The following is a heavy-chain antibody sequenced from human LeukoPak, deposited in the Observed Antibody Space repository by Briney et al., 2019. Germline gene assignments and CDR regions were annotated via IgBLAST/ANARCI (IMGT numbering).Heavy chain of an antibody. V-gene: IGHV3-23*01. CDR2: ISGTGGTT. CDR1: GFTFSSYA. CDR3: AKVRTLTFYPPES. J-gene: IGHJ4*02. Sequence: GSLRLSCAASGFTFSSYAMSWVRQAPGKGLEWVSAISGTGGTTYYADSAKGRFTISRDNSKNTLYLQMNSLRAEDTAVYYCAKVRTLTFYPPESWGQGTLVTVSS. D-gene: IGHD2/OR15-2a*01.